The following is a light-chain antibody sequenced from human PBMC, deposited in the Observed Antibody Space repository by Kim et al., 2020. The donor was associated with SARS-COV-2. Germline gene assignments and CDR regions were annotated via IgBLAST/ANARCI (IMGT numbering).Light chain of an antibody. Sequence: LFPGARATLSCRASESVTYDYLAWYQQKPGQAPRLLIYEASSRATGIPERFSGSGSGTDFTLTISRLEPEDSAVYYCHQYVTSSTFGQGTKVDIK. CDR2: EAS. J-gene: IGKJ1*01. CDR1: ESVTYDY. V-gene: IGKV3-20*01. CDR3: HQYVTSST.